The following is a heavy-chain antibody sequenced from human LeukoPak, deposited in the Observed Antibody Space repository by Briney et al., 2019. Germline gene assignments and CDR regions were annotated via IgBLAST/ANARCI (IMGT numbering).Heavy chain of an antibody. CDR1: GFTFNNYG. CDR3: ARDLGSGWFGYFQH. V-gene: IGHV3-33*01. Sequence: GGSLRHSCAASGFTFNNYGMHWVRQAPGKGLERVALIWYDGSDKYYADSVKGRFTISGDISKNTLYLQMNSLRAEDTAVYFCARDLGSGWFGYFQHWGQGTLVTVSS. CDR2: IWYDGSDK. J-gene: IGHJ1*01. D-gene: IGHD6-19*01.